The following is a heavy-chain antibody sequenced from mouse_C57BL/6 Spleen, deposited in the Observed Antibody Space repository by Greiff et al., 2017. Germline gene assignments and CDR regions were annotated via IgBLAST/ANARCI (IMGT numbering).Heavy chain of an antibody. CDR3: ARDGMVEAWFAY. V-gene: IGHV5-17*01. CDR2: ISSGSSTI. J-gene: IGHJ3*01. Sequence: EVKLVESGGGLVKPGGSLKLSCAASGFTFSDYGMHWVRQAPEKGLEWVAYISSGSSTIYYADTVKGRFTISRDNAKNTLFLQMTRLRSEDTAMYYCARDGMVEAWFAYWGQGTLVTVSA. D-gene: IGHD2-3*01. CDR1: GFTFSDYG.